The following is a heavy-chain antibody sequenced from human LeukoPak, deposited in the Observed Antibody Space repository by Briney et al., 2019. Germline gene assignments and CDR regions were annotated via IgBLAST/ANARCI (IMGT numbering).Heavy chain of an antibody. D-gene: IGHD3-3*01. V-gene: IGHV4-34*01. J-gene: IGHJ5*02. CDR1: GGSFSGYY. CDR2: INHSGST. Sequence: SETLSLTCAVYGGSFSGYYWSWIRQPPGKGLEWIGEINHSGSTNYNPSLKSRVTMSVDTSKNQFSLKLSSVTAADTAVYYCARDRYYDFWSGYLNWFDPWGQGTLVTVSS. CDR3: ARDRYYDFWSGYLNWFDP.